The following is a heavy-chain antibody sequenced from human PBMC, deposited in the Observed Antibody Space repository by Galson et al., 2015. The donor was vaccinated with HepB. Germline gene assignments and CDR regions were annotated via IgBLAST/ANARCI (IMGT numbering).Heavy chain of an antibody. Sequence: SVKVSCKASGYTFTGYYMHWVRQAPGQGLEWMGWINPNSGGTNYAQKFQGRVTMTRDTSISTAYMELSRLRSDDTAVYYCARRLWFGYYYYMDVWGKGTTVTVSS. V-gene: IGHV1-2*02. J-gene: IGHJ6*03. D-gene: IGHD3-10*01. CDR3: ARRLWFGYYYYMDV. CDR2: INPNSGGT. CDR1: GYTFTGYY.